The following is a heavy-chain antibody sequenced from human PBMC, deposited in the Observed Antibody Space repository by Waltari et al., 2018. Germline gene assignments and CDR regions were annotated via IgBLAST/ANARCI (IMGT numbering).Heavy chain of an antibody. D-gene: IGHD2-15*01. CDR3: ARGRCSGGSCYSGIWQLWFDP. J-gene: IGHJ5*02. CDR2: IYYSGST. CDR1: GGSISSGGYY. Sequence: QVQLQESGPGLVKPSQTLSLTCTVSGGSISSGGYYWSWIRQHPGKGLEWIGYIYYSGSTYYHPSLKSLVTISVDTSKNQFSLKLSSVTAADTAVYYCARGRCSGGSCYSGIWQLWFDPWGQGTLVTVSS. V-gene: IGHV4-31*01.